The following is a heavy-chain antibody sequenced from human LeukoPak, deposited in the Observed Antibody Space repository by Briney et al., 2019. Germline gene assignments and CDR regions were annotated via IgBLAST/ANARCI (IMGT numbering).Heavy chain of an antibody. D-gene: IGHD3-22*01. J-gene: IGHJ4*02. CDR3: AKDHSSGSLDY. CDR1: GFTFSSYA. CDR2: ISYDGSNK. Sequence: PGRSLRLSCAASGFTFSSYAMHWVRQAPGKGLEWVAVISYDGSNKYYADSVKGRFTISRDNSKNTLYLQMNSLGAEDTAVYYCAKDHSSGSLDYWGQGTLVTVSS. V-gene: IGHV3-30-3*01.